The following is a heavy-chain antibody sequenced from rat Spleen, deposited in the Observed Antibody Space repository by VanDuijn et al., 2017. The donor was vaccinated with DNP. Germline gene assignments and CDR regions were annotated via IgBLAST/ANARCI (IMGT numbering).Heavy chain of an antibody. J-gene: IGHJ3*01. CDR1: GFSLTSYT. CDR2: MPSGGST. Sequence: QVQLKESGPGLVQPSQTLSLTCTVSGFSLTSYTVSWVRQPPGKGLEWIASMPSGGSTEYNSEFKSRLSISRVTSKNQVFLKMNSLKTEDTGVYYCARDVGGPIWFAYWGRGTLVTVSS. D-gene: IGHD4-3*01. V-gene: IGHV2-6*01. CDR3: ARDVGGPIWFAY.